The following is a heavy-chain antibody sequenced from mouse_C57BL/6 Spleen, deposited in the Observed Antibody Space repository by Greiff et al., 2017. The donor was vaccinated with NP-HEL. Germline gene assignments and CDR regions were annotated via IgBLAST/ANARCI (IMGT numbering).Heavy chain of an antibody. V-gene: IGHV1-64*01. D-gene: IGHD2-4*01. CDR3: ASGDYDDAMDY. J-gene: IGHJ4*01. CDR2: IHPNSGST. CDR1: GYTFTSYW. Sequence: QVQLQQSGAELVKPGASVKLSCKASGYTFTSYWMHWVKQRPGQGLEWIGMIHPNSGSTNYNEKFKSKATLTVDKSSSTAYMQLSSLTSEDSAVYYSASGDYDDAMDYWGQGTSVTVSS.